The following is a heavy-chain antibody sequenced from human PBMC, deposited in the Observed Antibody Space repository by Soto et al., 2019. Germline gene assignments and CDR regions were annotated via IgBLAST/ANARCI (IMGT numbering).Heavy chain of an antibody. Sequence: QVQLVQSGAEVKKPGSSVKVSCKASGGTFSSYTISWVRQAPGQGLEWMGRIIPILGIANYAQKFQGRVTITADKSTSTAYMELSSLRSEDTAVYYCASDRPASSNSKYYYYYYMDVWGKGTTVTVSS. D-gene: IGHD2-2*01. CDR1: GGTFSSYT. CDR2: IIPILGIA. CDR3: ASDRPASSNSKYYYYYYMDV. J-gene: IGHJ6*03. V-gene: IGHV1-69*02.